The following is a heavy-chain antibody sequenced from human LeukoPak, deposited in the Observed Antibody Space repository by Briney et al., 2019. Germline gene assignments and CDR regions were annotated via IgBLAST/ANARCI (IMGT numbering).Heavy chain of an antibody. D-gene: IGHD3-10*01. V-gene: IGHV4-39*07. CDR1: GGSISSSSYY. CDR3: AREEFHETYRGNWFDP. CDR2: AYYIGST. J-gene: IGHJ5*02. Sequence: PSETLSLTCTVSGGSISSSSYYWGWIRQPPGKGLEWIGSAYYIGSTYYNPSLKSRVTISVDTSKNQFSLKLSSVTAADTAVYYCAREEFHETYRGNWFDPWGQGTLVTVSS.